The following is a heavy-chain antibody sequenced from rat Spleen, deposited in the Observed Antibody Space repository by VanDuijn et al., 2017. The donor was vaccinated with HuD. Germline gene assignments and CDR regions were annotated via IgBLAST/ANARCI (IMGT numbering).Heavy chain of an antibody. Sequence: EVQLVESGGGLVQPGRSLKLSCAASGFTFSSFAMAWVRQAPGKGLEWVASSTPDGGSPYHPDSVKGRFTMSRDNAENTVYLQMNSLRSEDTATYYCGKDMNYYSTYPFYVMGAWGQGASVTVSS. CDR1: GFTFSSFA. D-gene: IGHD1-2*01. V-gene: IGHV5-58*01. CDR2: STPDGGSP. CDR3: GKDMNYYSTYPFYVMGA. J-gene: IGHJ4*01.